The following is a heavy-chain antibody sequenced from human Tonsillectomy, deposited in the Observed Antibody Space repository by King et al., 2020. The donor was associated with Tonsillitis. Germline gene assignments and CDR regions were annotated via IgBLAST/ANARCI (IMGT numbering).Heavy chain of an antibody. CDR1: GDSISSGGYY. CDR3: ARGVDYGGHEFDY. V-gene: IGHV4-31*03. CDR2: IYDSGAT. D-gene: IGHD4-23*01. J-gene: IGHJ4*02. Sequence: QLQESGPGLVKPSQTLSLTCTVSGDSISSGGYYWSWIRQHPGKGLEWIGDIYDSGATDYNPSLKSRVTISADTAKIQFSLQLSSVTAADTAGYYCARGVDYGGHEFDYWGQGTLVTVSS.